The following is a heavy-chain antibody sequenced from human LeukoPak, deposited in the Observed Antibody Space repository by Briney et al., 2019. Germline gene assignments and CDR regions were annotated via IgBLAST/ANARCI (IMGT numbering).Heavy chain of an antibody. J-gene: IGHJ4*02. CDR3: ARGNYYDSSGYYYQKYYFGY. V-gene: IGHV4-59*01. CDR2: IYYSGST. D-gene: IGHD3-22*01. CDR1: GGSISSYY. Sequence: SETLSLTCTVSGGSISSYYWSWIRQPPGKGLEWIGYIYYSGSTNYNPSLKSRVTISVDTSKNQFSLKLSSVTAADTAVYYCARGNYYDSSGYYYQKYYFGYWGQGTLVTVSS.